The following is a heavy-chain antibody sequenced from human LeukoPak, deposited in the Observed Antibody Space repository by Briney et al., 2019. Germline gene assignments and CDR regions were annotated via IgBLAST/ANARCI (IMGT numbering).Heavy chain of an antibody. CDR3: AREGILKYYDILTGYLGMHYYYYYMDV. CDR2: IIPIFGTA. D-gene: IGHD3-9*01. CDR1: GGTFSSYA. V-gene: IGHV1-69*13. Sequence: GASVKVSCKASGGTFSSYAISWVRQAPGQGLEWMGGIIPIFGTANYAQKFQGRVTITADESTSTAYMELSSLRAEDTAVYYCAREGILKYYDILTGYLGMHYYYYYMDVWGKGTTVTISS. J-gene: IGHJ6*03.